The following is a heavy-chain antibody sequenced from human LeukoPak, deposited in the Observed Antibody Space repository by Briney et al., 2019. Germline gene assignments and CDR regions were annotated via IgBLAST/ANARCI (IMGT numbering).Heavy chain of an antibody. CDR1: GGSISSSSYY. CDR3: GRRETTVTSYFDY. V-gene: IGHV4-39*01. J-gene: IGHJ4*02. Sequence: ASETLSLTCTVSGGSISSSSYYWDWIRQPPGKGLEWIGSIYYSGSTYYNPPLKSRVTISVDTSKSQFSLKLSSVTAADTGVYYCGRRETTVTSYFDYGGQGTLVTVSS. CDR2: IYYSGST. D-gene: IGHD4-17*01.